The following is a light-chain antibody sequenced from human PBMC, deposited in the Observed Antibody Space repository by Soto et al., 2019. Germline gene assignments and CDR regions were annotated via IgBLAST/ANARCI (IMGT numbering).Light chain of an antibody. CDR3: SSYAGSNNYV. V-gene: IGLV2-8*01. Sequence: QSALTQPASVSGSPGQSVTISCTGTSSDVGGYDFVSWYQQHPGKAPKLMIHEVSKRPSGVPDRFSGSKSGNTASLTVSGLQAEDEADYYCSSYAGSNNYVFGTG. J-gene: IGLJ1*01. CDR1: SSDVGGYDF. CDR2: EVS.